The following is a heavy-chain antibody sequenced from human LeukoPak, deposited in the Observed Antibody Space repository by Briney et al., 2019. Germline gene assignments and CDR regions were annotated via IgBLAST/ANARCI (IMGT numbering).Heavy chain of an antibody. CDR3: ARGGLSIMGY. V-gene: IGHV3-48*01. D-gene: IGHD2/OR15-2a*01. CDR2: ISSSGSTK. Sequence: PGGSLRLSCGASGITFSSYSMNWVRQAPGKGLEWVSYISSSGSTKYYADSVKGRSTISRDNARNSLYLQMNSLRAEDTAVYFCARGGLSIMGYWGQGALVTVSS. CDR1: GITFSSYS. J-gene: IGHJ4*02.